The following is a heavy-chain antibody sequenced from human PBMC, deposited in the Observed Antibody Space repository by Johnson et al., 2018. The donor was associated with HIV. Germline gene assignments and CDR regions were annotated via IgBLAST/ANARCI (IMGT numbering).Heavy chain of an antibody. CDR3: AREVSTKIVVVREAFDI. CDR2: IRSGGANI. Sequence: QVQLVESGGGLVKPGGSLRLSCRASGFSFSDFHMSWIRQAPGKGLEWVSAIRSGGANIPYADSVTGRFTISRDNAKNSLYLQMNSLRAEDTAVYYCAREVSTKIVVVREAFDIWGQGTLVTVAS. J-gene: IGHJ3*02. V-gene: IGHV3-11*04. CDR1: GFSFSDFH. D-gene: IGHD3-22*01.